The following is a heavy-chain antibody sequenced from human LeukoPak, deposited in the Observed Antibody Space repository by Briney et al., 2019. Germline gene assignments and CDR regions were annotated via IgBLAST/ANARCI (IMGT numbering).Heavy chain of an antibody. Sequence: PGGSLRLSCVASGFTFSNYWMNWVRQAPGERLEWVANIKEDGSEKYYVDSVKGRFTISRDNAKNSLYLQMNSLRAEDTAVYYCATGRTKKYWGQGTLVTVSS. CDR2: IKEDGSEK. J-gene: IGHJ4*02. CDR3: ATGRTKKY. V-gene: IGHV3-7*01. CDR1: GFTFSNYW. D-gene: IGHD2-8*01.